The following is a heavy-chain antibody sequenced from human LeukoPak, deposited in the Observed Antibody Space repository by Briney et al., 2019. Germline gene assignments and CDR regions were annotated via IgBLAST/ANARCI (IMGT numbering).Heavy chain of an antibody. CDR3: ASSNGYSLFDY. V-gene: IGHV3-23*01. CDR2: LITSDGSA. D-gene: IGHD5-24*01. Sequence: PGGSLRLSCAASGFTFNNYAMNWVRQAPGKGLEWVPTLITSDGSAYYADSVKGRFTISRDNSKNTLYLQMNSLRAEDTAVYYCASSNGYSLFDYWGQGTLVTVSS. J-gene: IGHJ4*02. CDR1: GFTFNNYA.